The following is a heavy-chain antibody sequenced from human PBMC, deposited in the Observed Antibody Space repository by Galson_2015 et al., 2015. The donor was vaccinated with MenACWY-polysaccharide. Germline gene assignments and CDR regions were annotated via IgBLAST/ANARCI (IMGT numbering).Heavy chain of an antibody. D-gene: IGHD4/OR15-4a*01. CDR3: AKRAPMVTSLFYGMDV. CDR2: ISGSGSTT. CDR1: GFTFSNYA. V-gene: IGHV3-23*01. J-gene: IGHJ6*02. Sequence: SLRLSCAASGFTFSNYAMTWVRQAPGKGLDWVSAISGSGSTTYYADSVKGRFAISRDNSKNTLYLQMSSLRAEDTAAYYCAKRAPMVTSLFYGMDVWGQGTTVTVSS.